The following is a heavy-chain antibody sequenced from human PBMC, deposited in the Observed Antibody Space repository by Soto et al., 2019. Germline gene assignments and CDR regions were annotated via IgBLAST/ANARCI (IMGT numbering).Heavy chain of an antibody. D-gene: IGHD4-17*01. V-gene: IGHV4-31*03. CDR3: ARVGTTVVTPGWFDP. Sequence: SETLSLTCTVSGGSISSGGYYWSWIRQHPGKGLEWIGYIYYSGSTYYNPSLKSRVTISVDTSKNQFSLKLSSVTAADTAVYYCARVGTTVVTPGWFDPWGQGTLVTVSS. CDR1: GGSISSGGYY. CDR2: IYYSGST. J-gene: IGHJ5*02.